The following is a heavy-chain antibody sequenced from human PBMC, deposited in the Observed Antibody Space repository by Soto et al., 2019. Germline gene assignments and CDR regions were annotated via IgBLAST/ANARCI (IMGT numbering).Heavy chain of an antibody. Sequence: ASVKVSCKASGYTFTSYGISWVRQAPGQGLEWMGWISAYNGNTNYAQKLQGSVTMTTDTSTSTAYMEPRSLRSDDTAVYYCARGSSSEVFVGQRDDAFDIWGQGTMVTVSS. CDR3: ARGSSSEVFVGQRDDAFDI. J-gene: IGHJ3*02. CDR2: ISAYNGNT. V-gene: IGHV1-18*01. CDR1: GYTFTSYG. D-gene: IGHD3-22*01.